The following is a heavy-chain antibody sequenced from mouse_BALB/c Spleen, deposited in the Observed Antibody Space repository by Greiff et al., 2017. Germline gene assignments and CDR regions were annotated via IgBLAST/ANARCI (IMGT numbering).Heavy chain of an antibody. V-gene: IGHV1-7*01. CDR1: GYTFTSYW. CDR2: INPSTGYT. Sequence: QVQLQQSGAELAKPGASVKMSCKASGYTFTSYWMHWVKQRPGQGLEWIGYINPSTGYTEYNQKFKDKATLTADKSSSTAYMQLSSLTSEDSAVYYCARSSEISSWFAYWGQGTLVTVSA. J-gene: IGHJ3*01. D-gene: IGHD6-2*01. CDR3: ARSSEISSWFAY.